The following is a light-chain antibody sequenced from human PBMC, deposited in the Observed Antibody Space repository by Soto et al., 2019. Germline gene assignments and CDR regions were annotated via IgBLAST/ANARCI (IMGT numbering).Light chain of an antibody. Sequence: QSVLTQPPSASGTPGQRVTISCSGGSSNIGTNTVNWYQQLPGTAPKLLIYNNNQRPSGVPDRFSGSKSGTSASLAIIGLQSADEADYYCAAWDDSLNGVVFGGGTKLTVL. CDR2: NNN. V-gene: IGLV1-44*01. J-gene: IGLJ2*01. CDR3: AAWDDSLNGVV. CDR1: SSNIGTNT.